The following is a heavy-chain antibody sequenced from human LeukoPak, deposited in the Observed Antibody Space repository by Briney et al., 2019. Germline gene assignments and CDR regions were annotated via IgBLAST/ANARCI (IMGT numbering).Heavy chain of an antibody. Sequence: GGSLRLSCAASGFTVSSNYMSWVRQAPGKELEWVSVIYSGDSTYYADSVKGRFTISRDNSKNTLYLQMNSLRAEDTAVYYCAKGRYSSSWPLGDYWGQGTLVTVSS. D-gene: IGHD6-13*01. CDR2: IYSGDST. CDR3: AKGRYSSSWPLGDY. J-gene: IGHJ4*02. CDR1: GFTVSSNY. V-gene: IGHV3-66*01.